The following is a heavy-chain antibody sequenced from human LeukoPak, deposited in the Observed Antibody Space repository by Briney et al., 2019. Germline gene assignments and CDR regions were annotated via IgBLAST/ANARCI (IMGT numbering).Heavy chain of an antibody. V-gene: IGHV4-39*01. CDR2: IYYSGST. J-gene: IGHJ4*02. D-gene: IGHD6-19*01. Sequence: PSETLSLTCTVSGXSISSSSDYWGWIRQPPGKGLEWIGSIYYSGSTYYNPSLKSRVTISVDTSKNQFSLKLSSVTAADTAVYYCARHRFGSGWYYFDYWGQGTLVTVSS. CDR1: GXSISSSSDY. CDR3: ARHRFGSGWYYFDY.